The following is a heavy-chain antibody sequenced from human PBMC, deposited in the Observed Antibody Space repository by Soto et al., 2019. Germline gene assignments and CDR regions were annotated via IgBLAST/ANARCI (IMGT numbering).Heavy chain of an antibody. CDR1: GGSFSGYY. Sequence: ASETLSLTCAVYGGSFSGYYWSWIRQPPGKGLEWIGEINHSGSTNYNPPLKSRVTISVDTSKNQFSLKLSSVTAADTAVYYCARGMQYYFDYWGQGTLVTVSS. D-gene: IGHD6-19*01. J-gene: IGHJ4*02. CDR2: INHSGST. V-gene: IGHV4-34*01. CDR3: ARGMQYYFDY.